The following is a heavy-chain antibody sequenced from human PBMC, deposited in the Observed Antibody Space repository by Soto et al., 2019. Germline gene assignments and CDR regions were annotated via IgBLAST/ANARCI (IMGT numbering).Heavy chain of an antibody. CDR2: ISGSGGST. V-gene: IGHV3-23*01. CDR1: GFTFSSYA. J-gene: IGHJ3*02. D-gene: IGHD2-8*02. Sequence: EVQLLESGGGLVQPGGSLRLSCAASGFTFSSYAMSWVRQAPGKGLEWVSAISGSGGSTYYADSVKGRFTISRDNARSPLSLQMNSVRAAETAVYCCAEQGGWVGTGGMSALDIWGQGTMVTVAS. CDR3: AEQGGWVGTGGMSALDI.